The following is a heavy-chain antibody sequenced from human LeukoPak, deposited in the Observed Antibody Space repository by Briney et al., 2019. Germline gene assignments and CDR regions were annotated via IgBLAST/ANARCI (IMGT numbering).Heavy chain of an antibody. CDR3: ARQEALFRGSRLYYFDY. J-gene: IGHJ4*02. V-gene: IGHV4-59*05. D-gene: IGHD6-13*01. CDR1: GGSISSYY. Sequence: SETLSLTCTVSGGSISSYYWSWIRQPAGKGLEWIGSIYYSGSTYYNPSLKSRVTISVDTSKNQFSLKLSSVTAADTAVYYCARQEALFRGSRLYYFDYWGQGTLVTVSS. CDR2: IYYSGST.